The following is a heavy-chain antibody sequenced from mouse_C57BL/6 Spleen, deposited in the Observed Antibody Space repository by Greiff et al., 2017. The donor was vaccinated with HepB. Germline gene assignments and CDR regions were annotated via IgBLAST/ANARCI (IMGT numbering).Heavy chain of an antibody. Sequence: QVQLQQSGPELVKPGASVKISCKASGYAFSSSWMNWVKQRPGKGLEWIGRIYPGDGDTNYNGKFKGKATLTADKSSSTAYMQLSSLTSEDSAVYIGANAGSEYGNGDRYFAVWGTGTTVTVSS. D-gene: IGHD2-1*01. V-gene: IGHV1-82*01. CDR2: IYPGDGDT. J-gene: IGHJ1*03. CDR1: GYAFSSSW. CDR3: ANAGSEYGNGDRYFAV.